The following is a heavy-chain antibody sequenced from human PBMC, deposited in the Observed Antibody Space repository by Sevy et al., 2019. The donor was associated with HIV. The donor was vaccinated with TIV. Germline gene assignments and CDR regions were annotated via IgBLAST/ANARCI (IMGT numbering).Heavy chain of an antibody. CDR3: ARVPLRSLLYYFDY. J-gene: IGHJ4*02. CDR2: TYYASRWYN. D-gene: IGHD4-17*01. V-gene: IGHV6-1*01. CDR1: GDSVSSNSAA. Sequence: KQSQTLSLTCAISGDSVSSNSAAWNWIRQSPSRGLEWLGRTYYASRWYNDYAVSVIGRITINPATSKNQFSLQLNSVTPEDTAVYYCARVPLRSLLYYFDYWGQGVLVTVSS.